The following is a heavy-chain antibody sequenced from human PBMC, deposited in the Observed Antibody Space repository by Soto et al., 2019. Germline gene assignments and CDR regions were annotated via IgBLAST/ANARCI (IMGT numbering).Heavy chain of an antibody. CDR2: IIPIFGTA. J-gene: IGHJ6*04. D-gene: IGHD3-10*01. Sequence: ASVKVSCKASGGTFSSYAISWVRQAPGQGLEWMGGIIPIFGTANYAQKFQGRVTITADESTSTAYMELSTLRSENRAVYFCAETKGDYVFSGRAGWGKGTKATAST. CDR3: AETKGDYVFSGRAG. CDR1: GGTFSSYA. V-gene: IGHV1-69*13.